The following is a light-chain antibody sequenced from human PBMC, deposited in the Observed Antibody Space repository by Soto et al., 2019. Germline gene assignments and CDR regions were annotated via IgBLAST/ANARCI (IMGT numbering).Light chain of an antibody. CDR3: QQYVRSLWT. CDR2: GAS. V-gene: IGKV3-20*01. J-gene: IGKJ1*01. CDR1: QSVSSNY. Sequence: EVVLTQSPGTLSLSPGERATLSCRASQSVSSNYLAWYQQKPGQAPRLLLYGASSRATGIPDRLSGSGSGTDFTLTISRLEPEDFAVYYCQQYVRSLWTFGQGTKVEI.